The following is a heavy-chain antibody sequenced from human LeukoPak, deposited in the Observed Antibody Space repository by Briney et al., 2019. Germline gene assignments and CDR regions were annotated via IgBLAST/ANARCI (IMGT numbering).Heavy chain of an antibody. CDR2: IRYDGSNK. D-gene: IGHD6-19*01. CDR3: AKRSSSGWYNFEY. V-gene: IGHV3-30*02. CDR1: GFSFSSYD. Sequence: GGSLRLSCAASGFSFSSYDMHWVRQAPGKGLEWVAFIRYDGSNKYYADSVKGRFIISRDNSKNTLYLQMNSLRAEDTAVYYCAKRSSSGWYNFEYWGQGTLVTVSS. J-gene: IGHJ4*02.